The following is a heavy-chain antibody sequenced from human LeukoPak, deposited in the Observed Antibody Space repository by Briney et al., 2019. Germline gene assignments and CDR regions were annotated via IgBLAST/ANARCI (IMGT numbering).Heavy chain of an antibody. CDR1: GFTFSSSA. Sequence: GGSLRLSCAAPGFTFSSSAMHWVREAPGKGLEWVAVISYDGSNKYYADSVKGRFTISRDNSKNTLYLQMNSLRAEDTAVYYCAREHVSYDFWSGYYPDYWGQGTLVTVSS. J-gene: IGHJ4*02. D-gene: IGHD3-3*01. CDR3: AREHVSYDFWSGYYPDY. V-gene: IGHV3-30*01. CDR2: ISYDGSNK.